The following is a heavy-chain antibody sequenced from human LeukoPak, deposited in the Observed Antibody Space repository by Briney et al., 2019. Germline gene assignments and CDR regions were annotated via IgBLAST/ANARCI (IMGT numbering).Heavy chain of an antibody. CDR1: GFTFSDYY. V-gene: IGHV3-11*01. J-gene: IGHJ4*02. D-gene: IGHD3-10*01. Sequence: GGSLRLSCAASGFTFSDYYMSWIRQAPGKGLEWVSYISSSGSTIYYADSVKGRFTISRDNAKNSLYLQMNSLRAKDTAVYYCARDAIGYYYGSGSYPKYYFDYWGQGTLVTVSS. CDR3: ARDAIGYYYGSGSYPKYYFDY. CDR2: ISSSGSTI.